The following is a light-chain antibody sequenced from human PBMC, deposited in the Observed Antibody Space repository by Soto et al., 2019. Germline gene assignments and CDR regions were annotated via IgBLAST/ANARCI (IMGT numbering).Light chain of an antibody. V-gene: IGKV3-20*01. CDR3: QHYGSSPRT. Sequence: EVLLTQSPATLSLSRGEGATLSCRASESVGSPNLAWYQQKPGQAPRLLFYDVSRRATGVPDRFSGSGSGADFTLTISRLEPEDFAVYYCQHYGSSPRTFGPGTKVDIK. CDR1: ESVGSPN. CDR2: DVS. J-gene: IGKJ3*01.